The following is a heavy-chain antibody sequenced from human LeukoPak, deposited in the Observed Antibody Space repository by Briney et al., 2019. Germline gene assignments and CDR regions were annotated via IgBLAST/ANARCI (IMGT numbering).Heavy chain of an antibody. CDR1: GGSISSYY. CDR3: ARAQQLVSEFDY. CDR2: IYYSGST. Sequence: SETLSLTCTVSGGSISSYYWSWIRQPPGKGLEWIGYIYYSGSTNYNPSLKSRVTISVDTSKNQFSLKLSSVTAADTAVYYCARAQQLVSEFDYWGQGTLVTVSS. V-gene: IGHV4-59*12. D-gene: IGHD6-13*01. J-gene: IGHJ4*02.